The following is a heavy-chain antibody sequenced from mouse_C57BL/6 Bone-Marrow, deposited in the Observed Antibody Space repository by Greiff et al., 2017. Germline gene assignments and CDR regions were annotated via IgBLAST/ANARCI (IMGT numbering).Heavy chain of an antibody. CDR3: TRERGYGSSPCYFDY. J-gene: IGHJ2*01. CDR2: ISSGGDYI. V-gene: IGHV5-9-1*02. CDR1: GFTFSSYA. Sequence: EVKLMESGEGLVKPGGSLKLSCAASGFTFSSYAMSWVRQTPEKRLEWVAYISSGGDYIYYADTVKGRFTISRDNARNTLYLQMSSLKSEDTAMYYCTRERGYGSSPCYFDYWGQGTTLTVSS. D-gene: IGHD1-1*01.